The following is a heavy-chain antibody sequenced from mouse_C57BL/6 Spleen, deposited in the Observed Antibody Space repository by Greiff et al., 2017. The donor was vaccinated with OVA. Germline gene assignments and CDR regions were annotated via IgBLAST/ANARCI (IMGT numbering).Heavy chain of an antibody. CDR1: GYTFTTYP. V-gene: IGHV1-47*01. Sequence: VQLVESGAELVKPGASVKMSCKASGYTFTTYPIEWMKQNHGKSLEWIGNFHPYNDDTKYNEKFKGKATLTVEKSSSTVYLELSRLTSDDSAVYYCARSDYDGGYFDYWGQGTTLTVSS. CDR3: ARSDYDGGYFDY. J-gene: IGHJ2*01. CDR2: FHPYNDDT. D-gene: IGHD2-4*01.